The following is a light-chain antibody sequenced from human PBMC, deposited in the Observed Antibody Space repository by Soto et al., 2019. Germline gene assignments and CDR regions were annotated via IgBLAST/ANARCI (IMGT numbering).Light chain of an antibody. J-gene: IGKJ1*01. CDR1: QSVSSSY. V-gene: IGKV3D-20*02. CDR2: GAS. CDR3: QQRGNWWT. Sequence: EIVLTESPGTLSLSPGERCHRSCRAIQSVSSSYLSWYQKKPGQSPRLLIYGASNRANGIPDRFTGSGSGTDFTLTISRVETEDSAVYYCQQRGNWWTVGQGTKVDIK.